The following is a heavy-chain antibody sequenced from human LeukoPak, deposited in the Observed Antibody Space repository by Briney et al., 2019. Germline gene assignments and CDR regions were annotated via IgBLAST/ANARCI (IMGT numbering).Heavy chain of an antibody. J-gene: IGHJ4*02. CDR1: GYMFTGYY. D-gene: IGHD3-22*01. V-gene: IGHV1-69*02. CDR3: ARNYYDSSGYYYFDY. Sequence: ASVKVSCKASGYMFTGYYMHWVRQAPGQGLEWMGRIIPILGIANYAQKFQGRVTITADKSTSTAYMELSSLRSEDTAVYYCARNYYDSSGYYYFDYWGQGTLVTVSS. CDR2: IIPILGIA.